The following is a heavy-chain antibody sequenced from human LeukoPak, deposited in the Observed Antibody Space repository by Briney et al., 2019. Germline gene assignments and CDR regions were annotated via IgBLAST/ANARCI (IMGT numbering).Heavy chain of an antibody. CDR3: VREPTYSSSWYTSCDY. V-gene: IGHV3-21*01. CDR1: GFTFSNYN. CDR2: ISSSSSYI. D-gene: IGHD6-13*01. J-gene: IGHJ4*02. Sequence: PGGSLRLSCAASGFTFSNYNMNWVRQAPGKGLEWVSSISSSSSYIYYVDSVKGRFTISRDNAKNSLYLQMNSLRAEDTAVYYCVREPTYSSSWYTSCDYWGQGTLVTVSS.